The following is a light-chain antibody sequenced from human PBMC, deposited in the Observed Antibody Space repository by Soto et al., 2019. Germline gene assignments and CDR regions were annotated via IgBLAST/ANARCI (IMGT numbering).Light chain of an antibody. V-gene: IGKV3-15*01. CDR3: QQGRNWPLT. Sequence: EIVMTQSPATLSVSPGEGATLSCKASQNVYNNLAGYQQRPGQPPRLLMYDASTRATGISARCSGSGYGTEFTITISSLQSEDVAVYFCQQGRNWPLTFGGGTKCEIK. J-gene: IGKJ4*01. CDR1: QNVYNN. CDR2: DAS.